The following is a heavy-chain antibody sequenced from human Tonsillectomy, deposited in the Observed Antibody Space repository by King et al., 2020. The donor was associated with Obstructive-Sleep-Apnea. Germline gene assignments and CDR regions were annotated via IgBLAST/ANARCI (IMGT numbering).Heavy chain of an antibody. CDR1: GYTFSMYG. Sequence: VQLVQSGAEVKKPGASVKVSCKASGYTFSMYGFTWLRQAPGQALEWMGWISAYNGNTNDAQNLQGRVTLTTDTSTRTAYMELTSLRSDDTAVYYCARARQQLVDYWGQGTLVTVSS. D-gene: IGHD6-13*01. CDR2: ISAYNGNT. CDR3: ARARQQLVDY. V-gene: IGHV1-18*04. J-gene: IGHJ4*02.